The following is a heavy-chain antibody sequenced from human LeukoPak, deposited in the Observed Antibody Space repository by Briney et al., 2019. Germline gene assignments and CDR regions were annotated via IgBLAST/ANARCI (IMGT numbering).Heavy chain of an antibody. V-gene: IGHV4-59*01. D-gene: IGHD4-23*01. Sequence: SETLSLTCSVSGGSITTYYWSWIRQPPGKGLEWIGYIYSSGSTMYNPSFKSRVTLSLDTSKNQLSLKLSSVTAADTAVYFCARAAMVVTPDAFDIWGQGTMVTVSS. CDR3: ARAAMVVTPDAFDI. J-gene: IGHJ3*02. CDR2: IYSSGST. CDR1: GGSITTYY.